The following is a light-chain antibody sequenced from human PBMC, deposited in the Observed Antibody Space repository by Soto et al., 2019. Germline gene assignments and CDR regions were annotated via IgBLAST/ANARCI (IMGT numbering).Light chain of an antibody. CDR3: QKYNNAPPYT. CDR2: AAS. CDR1: QGISNY. V-gene: IGKV1-27*01. Sequence: DIQMTQSPSSLSASVGDRVTITCRASQGISNYLAWYQQKPGKVPKLLIYAASTLQSGVPSRFSGSGSGTDFTLTISSLQPEDVATYFCQKYNNAPPYTFGQGTKLEIK. J-gene: IGKJ2*01.